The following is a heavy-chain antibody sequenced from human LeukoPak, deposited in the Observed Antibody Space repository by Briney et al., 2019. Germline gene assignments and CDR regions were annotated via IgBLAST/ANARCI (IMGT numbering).Heavy chain of an antibody. J-gene: IGHJ4*02. D-gene: IGHD3-10*01. CDR1: GYTFTTYY. CDR2: INTNNGRT. Sequence: GASVKVSFKTSGYTFTTYYIHWFRQAPGQGLEWLGMINTNNGRTNQPQNFRDSVTMTRDMSTSTVYMELSSLTSDDTAIYYCVREKAGGYFDFWGQGTLVTVSS. CDR3: VREKAGGYFDF. V-gene: IGHV1-46*01.